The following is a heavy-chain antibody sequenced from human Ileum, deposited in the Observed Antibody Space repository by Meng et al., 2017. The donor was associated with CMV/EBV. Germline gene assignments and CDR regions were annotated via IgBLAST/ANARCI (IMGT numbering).Heavy chain of an antibody. V-gene: IGHV3-30*02. CDR3: AKDKGVKYFDY. J-gene: IGHJ4*02. CDR1: GLTFTNHG. D-gene: IGHD2-21*01. CDR2: IRSDGSNE. Sequence: SCATSGLTFTNHGFHWVRQAPGKGLEWVSFIRSDGSNEYYIDSVKGRFTISRDNSQNTVYLQMNSLRAEDTAVYYCAKDKGVKYFDYWGQGTLVTVSS.